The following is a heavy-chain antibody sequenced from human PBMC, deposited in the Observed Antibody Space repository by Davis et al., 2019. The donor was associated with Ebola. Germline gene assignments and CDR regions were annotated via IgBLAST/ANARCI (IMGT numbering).Heavy chain of an antibody. V-gene: IGHV4-34*01. Sequence: SQTLSPTCALYGGSSSGYYWSWLRPPPGKGLDWNGEINHSGSTNYHPSLKSRVTISVDTSKNQFSPKLSSVNAADTAVYYCARYAGTSQPGDYFDYWGQGTLVTVSS. J-gene: IGHJ4*02. D-gene: IGHD6-13*01. CDR3: ARYAGTSQPGDYFDY. CDR1: GGSSSGYY. CDR2: INHSGST.